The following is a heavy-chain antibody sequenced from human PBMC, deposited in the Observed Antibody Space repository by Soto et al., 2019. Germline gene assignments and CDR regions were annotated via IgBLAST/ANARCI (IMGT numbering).Heavy chain of an antibody. J-gene: IGHJ6*02. CDR2: IIPIFGTA. CDR3: AARYYDILTGYKIALHYYYYGMDV. V-gene: IGHV1-69*13. D-gene: IGHD3-9*01. Sequence: SVKVSCKASGGTFSSYAISWVRQAPGQGLEWMGGIIPIFGTANYAQKFQGRVTITADESTSTAYMELSSLRSEDTAVYYCAARYYDILTGYKIALHYYYYGMDVWGQGTTVTVSS. CDR1: GGTFSSYA.